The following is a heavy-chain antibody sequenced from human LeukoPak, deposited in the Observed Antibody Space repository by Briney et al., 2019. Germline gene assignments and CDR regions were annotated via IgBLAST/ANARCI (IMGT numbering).Heavy chain of an antibody. D-gene: IGHD3-22*01. CDR3: AKDSYYDSSGYYDY. Sequence: GGSLRLSCAASGFTFSSYAMSWVRQAPGKGLEWVSAISGSGGSTYFADSVKGRFTISRDNSKNTLYLQMNSLRAEDTAVYYCAKDSYYDSSGYYDYWGQGTLVTVSS. J-gene: IGHJ4*02. CDR1: GFTFSSYA. CDR2: ISGSGGST. V-gene: IGHV3-23*01.